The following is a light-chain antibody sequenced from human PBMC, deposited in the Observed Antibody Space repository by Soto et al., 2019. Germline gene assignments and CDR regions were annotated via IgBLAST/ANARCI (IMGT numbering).Light chain of an antibody. V-gene: IGLV1-44*01. Sequence: QSVLTQPPSASGTPGQRVTISCSGSSSNIGSNTVSWYQQLPGTAPKLLIYSNNQRPSGVPDRFSGSKSGTSASLAISGLLSEDEADYYCATWDDSLNAFYVFGAGAQLTVL. CDR3: ATWDDSLNAFYV. J-gene: IGLJ7*01. CDR1: SSNIGSNT. CDR2: SNN.